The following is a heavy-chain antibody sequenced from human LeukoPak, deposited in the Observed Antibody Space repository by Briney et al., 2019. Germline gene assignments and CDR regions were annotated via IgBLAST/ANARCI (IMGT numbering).Heavy chain of an antibody. D-gene: IGHD6-6*01. CDR1: GYTFTGYY. Sequence: ASVKVSCKASGYTFTGYYMHWVRQAPGQGLEWMGWINPNSGGTNYAQRFQGRVTMTRDTSISTAYMELSRLRSDDTAVYYCARDDPSIALDYYYMDVWGKGTTVTISS. CDR2: INPNSGGT. V-gene: IGHV1-2*02. CDR3: ARDDPSIALDYYYMDV. J-gene: IGHJ6*03.